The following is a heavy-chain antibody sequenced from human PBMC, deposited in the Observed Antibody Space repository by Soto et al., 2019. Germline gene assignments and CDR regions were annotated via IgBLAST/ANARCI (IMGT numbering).Heavy chain of an antibody. Sequence: QMQLQASGPGLVKSSETLSLTCNVSGASVSHGYWSWIRQPPGKGLEWIGFMYFGGSFNYNPSLTSRAPISVETSKNQFSMKLTSVTASDTAVYYCARSYYDSTGFAVDPWGQGTLVTVSS. CDR1: GASVSHGY. J-gene: IGHJ5*02. V-gene: IGHV4-59*02. D-gene: IGHD3-22*01. CDR3: ARSYYDSTGFAVDP. CDR2: MYFGGSF.